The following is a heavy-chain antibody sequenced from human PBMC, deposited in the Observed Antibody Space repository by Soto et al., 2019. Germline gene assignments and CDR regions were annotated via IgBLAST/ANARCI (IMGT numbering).Heavy chain of an antibody. D-gene: IGHD2-15*01. CDR3: ASEDCRNTNCLKGFDY. CDR2: INPESGNT. CDR1: GYTFTDYY. J-gene: IGHJ4*02. Sequence: QVQMVQSGAEVKKPGDSVKVSCKASGYTFTDYYMHWVRQAPGQGFEWVGGINPESGNTHYVPKFQGRVTVTRDTSTSTAYMELNRLTSDDTAVYYCASEDCRNTNCLKGFDYWGQGTLVTVSS. V-gene: IGHV1-2*02.